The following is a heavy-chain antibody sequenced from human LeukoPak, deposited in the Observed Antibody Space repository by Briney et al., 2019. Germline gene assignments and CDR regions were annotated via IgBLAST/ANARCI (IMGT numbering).Heavy chain of an antibody. D-gene: IGHD5-18*01. J-gene: IGHJ3*02. Sequence: ASVKVSCKASGYTFTGYYMHWVRQAPGQGLEWMGWINPNSGGTNYAQKFQGRVTMTRDTSISTAYMELSRLRSDDTAVYYCARDFRGIQPWAFDAFDIWGQGTMVTVSS. CDR1: GYTFTGYY. V-gene: IGHV1-2*02. CDR3: ARDFRGIQPWAFDAFDI. CDR2: INPNSGGT.